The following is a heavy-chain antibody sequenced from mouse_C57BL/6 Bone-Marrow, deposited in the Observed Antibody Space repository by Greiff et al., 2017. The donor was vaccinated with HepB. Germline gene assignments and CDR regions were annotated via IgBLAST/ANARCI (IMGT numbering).Heavy chain of an antibody. V-gene: IGHV5-17*01. J-gene: IGHJ2*01. CDR1: GFTFSDYG. CDR3: ASIYYYGSSY. Sequence: EVQVVESGGGLVKPGGSLKLSCAASGFTFSDYGMHWVRQAPEKGLEWVAYISSGSSTIYYADTVKGRFTISRDNAKNTLFLQMTSLRSEDTAMYYCASIYYYGSSYWGQGTTLTVSS. D-gene: IGHD1-1*01. CDR2: ISSGSSTI.